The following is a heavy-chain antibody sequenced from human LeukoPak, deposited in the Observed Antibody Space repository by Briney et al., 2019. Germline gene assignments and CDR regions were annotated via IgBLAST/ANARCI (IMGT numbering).Heavy chain of an antibody. CDR1: GFTFRSYW. J-gene: IGHJ4*02. Sequence: PGGSLRLSCAAFGFTFRSYWMTWVRQAPGKGLEWVANIKPDESEKYYMDSVKGRFTISRDNAKNSLFLQMNSLRAEDTAVYYCARERYGNYNWGQGTLVTVSS. V-gene: IGHV3-7*03. D-gene: IGHD4-11*01. CDR2: IKPDESEK. CDR3: ARERYGNYN.